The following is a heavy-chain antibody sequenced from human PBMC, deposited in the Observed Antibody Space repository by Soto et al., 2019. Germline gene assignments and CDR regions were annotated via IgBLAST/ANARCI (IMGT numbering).Heavy chain of an antibody. J-gene: IGHJ4*02. CDR3: SRGSAYSTPWSFDS. Sequence: QVQLLQSGAEVKKPGASVRVSCKTSGYTCTRYGVSRVREDPGQGLEWMGWTSGYNGNTKEAHKFEGRVILTTETAANTAQMELRSLTSNDTAVYYCSRGSAYSTPWSFDSWGQGTLVTVSS. V-gene: IGHV1-18*01. CDR1: GYTCTRYG. CDR2: TSGYNGNT. D-gene: IGHD2-8*01.